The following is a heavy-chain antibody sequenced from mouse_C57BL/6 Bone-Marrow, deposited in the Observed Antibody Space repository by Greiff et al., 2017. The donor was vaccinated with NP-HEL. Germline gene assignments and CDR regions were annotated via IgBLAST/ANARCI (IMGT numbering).Heavy chain of an antibody. CDR3: ARVGYYGSSY. CDR2: INPYNGGT. J-gene: IGHJ2*01. D-gene: IGHD1-1*01. Sequence: VQLKESGPVLVKPGASVKMSCKASGYTFTDYYMNWVKQSHGKSLEWIGVINPYNGGTSYNQKFKGKATLTVDKSSSTAYMELNSLTSEDSAVYYCARVGYYGSSYWGQGTTLTVSS. V-gene: IGHV1-19*01. CDR1: GYTFTDYY.